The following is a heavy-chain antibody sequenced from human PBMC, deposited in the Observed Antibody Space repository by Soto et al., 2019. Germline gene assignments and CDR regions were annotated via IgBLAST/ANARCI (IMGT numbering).Heavy chain of an antibody. D-gene: IGHD2-2*01. Sequence: EVQLVESGGGLVQPGGSLRLSCAASGFTFSSYSMNWVRQAPGKGLEWVSYITNGSSTVDYADSVKGRFTISRDNAKNSLYLQMNSLRAEDTAVYYCARGRYCSSTSCFRDYMDVWGKGTTVTVSS. CDR2: ITNGSSTV. J-gene: IGHJ6*03. CDR1: GFTFSSYS. V-gene: IGHV3-48*01. CDR3: ARGRYCSSTSCFRDYMDV.